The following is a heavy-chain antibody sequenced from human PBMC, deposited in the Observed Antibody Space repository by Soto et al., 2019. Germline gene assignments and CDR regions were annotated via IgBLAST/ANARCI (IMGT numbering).Heavy chain of an antibody. D-gene: IGHD3-10*01. CDR3: AKGRGGSGSLTPRVDF. CDR1: GFTFNNYA. Sequence: EVQLLESGGGLVQPGGSLRISCAASGFTFNNYAMTWVRQAPGKGLEWVSAISGGGDTTSYADSVKGRFTVSRDGSKNSLYLQMSSLRAEDTALYYCAKGRGGSGSLTPRVDFWGQGTLVNVSS. V-gene: IGHV3-23*01. CDR2: ISGGGDTT. J-gene: IGHJ4*02.